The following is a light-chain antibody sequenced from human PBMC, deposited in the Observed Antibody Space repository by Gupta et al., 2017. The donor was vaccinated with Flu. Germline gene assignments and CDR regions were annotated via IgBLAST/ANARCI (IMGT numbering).Light chain of an antibody. V-gene: IGKV2D-29*01. Sequence: ILCQVSPGLPEWEGKAYFFLFLKKPGQPPQLLIYEISKRYFGVPDRFSGSGSGTDFTLKISRVEAEDIGLYYCMQSIQLPYTFGQGTKLEI. CDR3: MQSIQLPYT. CDR1: PGLPEWEGKAY. CDR2: EIS. J-gene: IGKJ2*01.